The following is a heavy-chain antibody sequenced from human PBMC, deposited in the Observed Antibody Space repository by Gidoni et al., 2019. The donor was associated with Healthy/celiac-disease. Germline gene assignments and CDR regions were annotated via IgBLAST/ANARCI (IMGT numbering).Heavy chain of an antibody. CDR1: GFTFSNAG. CDR2: IKSKTDCGTT. D-gene: IGHD5-18*01. V-gene: IGHV3-15*01. Sequence: EVQLVESGGGLVKPGGSLRLSCAASGFTFSNAGMSWVRQAPGKGLEWVGRIKSKTDCGTTDYAAPVKGRFTISRDDSKNTLYLQMNSLKTEDTAVYYCTTEIVVDTAMGRNLRGDAFDIWGQGTMVTVSS. CDR3: TTEIVVDTAMGRNLRGDAFDI. J-gene: IGHJ3*02.